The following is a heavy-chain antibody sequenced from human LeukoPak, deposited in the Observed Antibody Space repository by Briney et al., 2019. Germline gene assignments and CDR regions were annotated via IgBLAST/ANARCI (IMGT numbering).Heavy chain of an antibody. V-gene: IGHV4-61*02. Sequence: PSETLSLTCTVSGGFISSGSYYWSWIRQPAGKGLEWIGRIYTSGSTNYNPSLKSRVTMSVDTSKNQFSLKLSSVTAADTAVYYCARDRQGGSSYYYYYMDVWGQGTTVTVSS. CDR3: ARDRQGGSSYYYYYMDV. J-gene: IGHJ6*03. D-gene: IGHD2-15*01. CDR1: GGFISSGSYY. CDR2: IYTSGST.